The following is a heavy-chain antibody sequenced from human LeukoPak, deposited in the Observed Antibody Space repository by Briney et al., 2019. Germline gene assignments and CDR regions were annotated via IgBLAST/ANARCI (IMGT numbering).Heavy chain of an antibody. Sequence: ASVKVSRKASGYTFTSYYMHWVRQAPGQGLEWMGWINPNSGGTNYAQKFQGWVTMTRDTSISTAYMELSGLRSDDTAVYYCARANMVRGVGLFFDRNWFDPWGQGTLVTVSS. CDR1: GYTFTSYY. J-gene: IGHJ5*01. CDR2: INPNSGGT. CDR3: ARANMVRGVGLFFDRNWFDP. V-gene: IGHV1-2*04. D-gene: IGHD3-10*01.